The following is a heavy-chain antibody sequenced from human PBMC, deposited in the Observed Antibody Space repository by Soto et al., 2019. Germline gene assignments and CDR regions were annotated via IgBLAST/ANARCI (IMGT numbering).Heavy chain of an antibody. D-gene: IGHD4-17*01. CDR3: ARSRGDYVSPGYMDV. J-gene: IGHJ6*03. CDR2: ISAYNGNT. V-gene: IGHV1-18*01. Sequence: ASVKVSCKASGYTFTSYGISWVRQAPGQGLEWMGWISAYNGNTNYAQKLQGRVTMTTDTPTSTAYMELRSLRSDDTAVYYCARSRGDYVSPGYMDVWGKGTTVTVSS. CDR1: GYTFTSYG.